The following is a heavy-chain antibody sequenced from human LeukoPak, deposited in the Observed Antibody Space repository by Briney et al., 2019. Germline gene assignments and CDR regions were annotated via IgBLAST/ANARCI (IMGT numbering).Heavy chain of an antibody. D-gene: IGHD3-10*01. CDR3: AREAPGSGSYQAPSAYYYYYYMDV. V-gene: IGHV1-18*01. J-gene: IGHJ6*03. Sequence: ASVKVSCKASGYTFTSYGISWVRQAPGQGLEWMGWISAYNGNTNYAQKLQGRVTMTTDTSTSTAYMELRSLRSDDTAVYYCAREAPGSGSYQAPSAYYYYYYMDVWGKGTTVTISS. CDR1: GYTFTSYG. CDR2: ISAYNGNT.